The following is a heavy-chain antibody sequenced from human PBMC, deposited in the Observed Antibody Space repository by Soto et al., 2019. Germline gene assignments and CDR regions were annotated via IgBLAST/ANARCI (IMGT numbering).Heavy chain of an antibody. Sequence: QVQLQESGPGLVKPSQTLSLTCTVSGGSISSGGYYWSWIRQHPGKGLEWIGYIYYSGSTYYNPSLNSRVTIAVDTSKNQFSLKLSSVTAADTAVYYCARSFGATGWFDPWGQGTLVTVSS. CDR2: IYYSGST. CDR3: ARSFGATGWFDP. J-gene: IGHJ5*02. CDR1: GGSISSGGYY. V-gene: IGHV4-31*03. D-gene: IGHD3-16*01.